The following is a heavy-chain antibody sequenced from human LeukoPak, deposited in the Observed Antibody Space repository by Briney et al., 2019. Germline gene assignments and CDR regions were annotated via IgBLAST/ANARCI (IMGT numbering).Heavy chain of an antibody. CDR2: MYSGGST. J-gene: IGHJ3*02. Sequence: GGSLRLSCAASGFTVSSKYMSWVRQAPGKGLEWVSVMYSGGSTYYADSVKDRFTIFRDNSKNTLYLQMNSLRAEDTAVYYCAKRERYFDWLGAFDIWGQGTMVTVSS. V-gene: IGHV3-66*04. D-gene: IGHD3-9*01. CDR1: GFTVSSKY. CDR3: AKRERYFDWLGAFDI.